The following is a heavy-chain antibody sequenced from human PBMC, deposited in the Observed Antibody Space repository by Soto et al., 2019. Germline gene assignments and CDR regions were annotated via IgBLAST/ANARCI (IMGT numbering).Heavy chain of an antibody. CDR3: ARDRIDGSGSYYTGVDY. V-gene: IGHV3-11*01. CDR1: GFTFSDYY. D-gene: IGHD3-10*01. CDR2: ISSSGSTI. Sequence: GGSLRLSCAASGFTFSDYYMSWIRQAPGKGLEWVSYISSSGSTIYYADSVKGRFTISRDNAKNSLYLQMNSLRAEDTAVYYCARDRIDGSGSYYTGVDYWGQGTLVTVSS. J-gene: IGHJ4*02.